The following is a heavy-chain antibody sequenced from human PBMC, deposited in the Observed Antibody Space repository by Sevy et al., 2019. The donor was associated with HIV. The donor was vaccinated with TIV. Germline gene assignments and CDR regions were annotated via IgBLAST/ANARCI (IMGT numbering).Heavy chain of an antibody. J-gene: IGHJ3*02. CDR2: VTPGTDI. Sequence: GGSLRLSCAASGFTLSGYSISWVRQAPGKGLEWVSSVTPGTDIYYGDSVRGRFTASRDNAKNSVYLQMNSLRDEDTGEYYCARDFLTGDRREAFDIWGQGTKVTVSS. D-gene: IGHD7-27*01. CDR1: GFTLSGYS. CDR3: ARDFLTGDRREAFDI. V-gene: IGHV3-21*06.